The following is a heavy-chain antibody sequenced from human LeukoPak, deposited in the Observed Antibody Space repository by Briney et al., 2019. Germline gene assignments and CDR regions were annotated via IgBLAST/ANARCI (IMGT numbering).Heavy chain of an antibody. CDR1: EFPFSKAW. CDR2: IKSKTDGGTT. Sequence: GGSLRLSCGVSEFPFSKAWMSWVRQAPGKGLEWVGRIKSKTDGGTTDYAAPVKGRFTISRDDSKNTLYLQMNSLKTEDTAVYYCTSVGFGPYYFDNWGQGTLATVSS. J-gene: IGHJ4*02. D-gene: IGHD3-10*01. V-gene: IGHV3-15*01. CDR3: TSVGFGPYYFDN.